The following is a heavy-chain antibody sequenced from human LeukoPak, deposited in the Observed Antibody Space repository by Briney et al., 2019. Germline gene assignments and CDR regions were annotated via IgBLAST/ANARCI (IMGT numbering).Heavy chain of an antibody. D-gene: IGHD3-16*01. J-gene: IGHJ3*02. CDR3: ASLDTGIWGADVFGI. CDR1: GFTVRSYW. CDR2: IKGDGNEK. Sequence: GGSLRLSCAASGFTVRSYWMIWVRQAPGKGLEWVANIKGDGNEKYYVASVRGRFTISRDNTKNSLSLQMNSLRAEDTAVYYCASLDTGIWGADVFGICGQGTMATVHS. V-gene: IGHV3-7*03.